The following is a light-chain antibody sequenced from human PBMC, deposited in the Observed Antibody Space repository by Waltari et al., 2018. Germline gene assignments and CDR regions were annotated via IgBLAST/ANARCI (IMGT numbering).Light chain of an antibody. CDR3: QQRYSWPRT. CDR2: DAS. Sequence: EVVLTQPTDPLSLSPGARATLPCRASQNINTDLGWYQQRPGQAPRLLIFDASNRAAGIPVRFSGRGSGTDFTLIISTLEPEDSAVYYCQQRYSWPRTFGQGTKVEIK. V-gene: IGKV3-11*01. J-gene: IGKJ1*01. CDR1: QNINTD.